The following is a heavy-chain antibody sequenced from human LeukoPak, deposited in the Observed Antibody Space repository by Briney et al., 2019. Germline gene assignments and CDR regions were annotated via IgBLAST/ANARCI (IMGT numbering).Heavy chain of an antibody. CDR2: ISGSAGTT. J-gene: IGHJ4*02. V-gene: IGHV3-23*01. CDR1: GFTFNNYA. CDR3: AKVIGRRIGSRGITMVRGFDY. Sequence: PGGSLRLSCAASGFTFNNYAMSWVRQAPGKGLEWVSTISGSAGTTYYADSVKGRFTISRDNSKNTVYLQMNSLRAEDTAVYYCAKVIGRRIGSRGITMVRGFDYWGQGTLVTVSS. D-gene: IGHD3-10*01.